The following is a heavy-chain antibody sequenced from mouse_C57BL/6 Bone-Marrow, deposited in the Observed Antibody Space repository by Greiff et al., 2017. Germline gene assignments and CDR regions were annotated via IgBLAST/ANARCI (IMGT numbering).Heavy chain of an antibody. V-gene: IGHV1-80*01. CDR2: IFPGDGDT. Sequence: VQLQQSGAELVKPGASVRIPCKASGYAFSSSWMNWVKQRPGKALEWIGQIFPGDGDTNYNGKFKGKSTLTADKSSSTAYIQLSSLTSEDSAVYFCASGRLRRSFAYWGQGTLVTVSA. CDR1: GYAFSSSW. CDR3: ASGRLRRSFAY. J-gene: IGHJ3*01. D-gene: IGHD2-4*01.